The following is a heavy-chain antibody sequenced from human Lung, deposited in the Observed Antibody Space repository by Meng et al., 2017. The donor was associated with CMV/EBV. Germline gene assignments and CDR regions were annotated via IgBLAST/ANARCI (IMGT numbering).Heavy chain of an antibody. CDR2: IYYSGST. V-gene: IGHV4-39*07. Sequence: SETLSLTXTVSGGSISSSSYYWGWIRQPPGKGLEWIGSIYYSGSTYYNPSLKSRVTISVDTSKNQFSLKLSSVTAADTAVYYCARKLVVPAAIRNDAFDIWGQGTMVTVSS. CDR3: ARKLVVPAAIRNDAFDI. D-gene: IGHD2-2*01. CDR1: GGSISSSSYY. J-gene: IGHJ3*02.